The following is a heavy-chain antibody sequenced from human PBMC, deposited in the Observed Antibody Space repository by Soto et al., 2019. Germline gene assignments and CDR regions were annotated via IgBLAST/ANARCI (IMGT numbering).Heavy chain of an antibody. CDR3: ARCPNARYYDILTGYYSGNWFDP. V-gene: IGHV1-8*01. D-gene: IGHD3-9*01. Sequence: ASVKVSCKASGYTFTSYDINWVRQATGQGLEWMGWMNPNSGNTGYAQKFQGRVTMTRNTSISTAYMELSSLRSEDTAVYYCARCPNARYYDILTGYYSGNWFDPWGQGTLVTVSS. J-gene: IGHJ5*02. CDR2: MNPNSGNT. CDR1: GYTFTSYD.